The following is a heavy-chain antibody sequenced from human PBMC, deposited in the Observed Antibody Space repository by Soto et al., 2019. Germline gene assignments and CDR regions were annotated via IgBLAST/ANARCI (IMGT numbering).Heavy chain of an antibody. J-gene: IGHJ5*02. CDR2: IYYSGST. CDR3: ARDVTTVTTRKTHNWFDP. Sequence: PSETLSLTCTVSGGSISSYYWSWIRQPPGKGLEWIGYIYYSGSTNYNSSLKRRVTISVDTSKNPFSLKLSSVTAADTAVYYCARDVTTVTTRKTHNWFDPWGQGTLVTVSS. D-gene: IGHD4-4*01. V-gene: IGHV4-59*01. CDR1: GGSISSYY.